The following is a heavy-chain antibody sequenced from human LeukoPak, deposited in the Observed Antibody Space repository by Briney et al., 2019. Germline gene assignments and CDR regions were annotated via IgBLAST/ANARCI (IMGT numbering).Heavy chain of an antibody. J-gene: IGHJ3*02. Sequence: SETLSLTCTVSGGSINNYYWNWIRQPAGKGLEWIGHIYISGSTNYNPSLKSRVTMSVDTSKNQFSLKVNSVTAADTAVGYCARGHYDSTGYYYMGDTLDSWGQGTMVTVSS. CDR3: ARGHYDSTGYYYMGDTLDS. CDR2: IYISGST. D-gene: IGHD3-22*01. CDR1: GGSINNYY. V-gene: IGHV4-4*07.